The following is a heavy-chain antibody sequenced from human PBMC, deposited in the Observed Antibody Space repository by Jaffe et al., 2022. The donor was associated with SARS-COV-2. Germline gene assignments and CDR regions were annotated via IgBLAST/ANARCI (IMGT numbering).Heavy chain of an antibody. CDR2: IRGDGNER. J-gene: IGHJ3*02. CDR1: GFMFSRDW. V-gene: IGHV3-7*01. CDR3: TRGWLGTFDI. D-gene: IGHD2-15*01. Sequence: EVQLVESGGGLVQLGGSLRLSCVASGFMFSRDWMAWVRQAPGKGLEWLAMIRGDGNERGSVDSVEGRFTISRDNAKNSLYLQMNNLRAEDTAVYYCTRGWLGTFDIWGQGTMLTVSS.